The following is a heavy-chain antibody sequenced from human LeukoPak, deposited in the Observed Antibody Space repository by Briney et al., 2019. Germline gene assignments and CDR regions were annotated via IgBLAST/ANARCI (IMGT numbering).Heavy chain of an antibody. J-gene: IGHJ4*02. CDR1: GFTFSSYA. V-gene: IGHV3-30-3*01. CDR3: ARDPYCGGDCYHFDY. CDR2: ISYDGSNK. D-gene: IGHD2-21*02. Sequence: GGSLRLSCAASGFTFSSYAMHWVRQAPGKGLEWVAVISYDGSNKYYADSVKGRFTISRDNSKNTLYLQMNSLRAEDTAVYYCARDPYCGGDCYHFDYRGQGTLVTVSS.